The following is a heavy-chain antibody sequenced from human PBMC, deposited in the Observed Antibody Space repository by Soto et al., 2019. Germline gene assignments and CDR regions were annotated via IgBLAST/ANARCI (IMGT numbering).Heavy chain of an antibody. D-gene: IGHD3-16*02. CDR3: AKPLYDYIWGSYRGFDY. V-gene: IGHV3-23*01. Sequence: EVQLLESGGGLVQPGGSLRLSCAASGLTFSSYAMSWVRQAPGKGLEWVSAISGSGGSTYYADSVKGRFTISRDNSKNTLYLQRISLRDADTAVYYCAKPLYDYIWGSYRGFDYWGQGTLVTVSS. CDR1: GLTFSSYA. CDR2: ISGSGGST. J-gene: IGHJ4*02.